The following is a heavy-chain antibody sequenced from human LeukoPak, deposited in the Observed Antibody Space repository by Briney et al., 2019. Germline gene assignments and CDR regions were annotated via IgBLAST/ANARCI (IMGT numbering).Heavy chain of an antibody. D-gene: IGHD4-11*01. Sequence: ASVKVSCRASGYTFTDYYMHWVRQAPGQGLEWMGWINPNSGGTNYAQKLQGRVTMTRDTSISTAYMELSRLRSDDTAVYYCARVYRNYGIYDYWGQGTLVTVSS. CDR1: GYTFTDYY. V-gene: IGHV1-2*02. CDR3: ARVYRNYGIYDY. CDR2: INPNSGGT. J-gene: IGHJ4*02.